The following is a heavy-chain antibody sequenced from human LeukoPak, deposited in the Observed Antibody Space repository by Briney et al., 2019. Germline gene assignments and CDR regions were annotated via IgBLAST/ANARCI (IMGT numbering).Heavy chain of an antibody. V-gene: IGHV3-66*02. CDR1: GLTVSSNH. J-gene: IGHJ4*02. Sequence: GGSLRLSCAASGLTVSSNHMTRVRQAPGKGLEWVSVIYSGGSTYYADSVKGRFTISRDNSKNTLHLQMNSLGPEDTAVYYCARGQIKLDYWGQGTLVTVSS. CDR3: ARGQIKLDY. CDR2: IYSGGST.